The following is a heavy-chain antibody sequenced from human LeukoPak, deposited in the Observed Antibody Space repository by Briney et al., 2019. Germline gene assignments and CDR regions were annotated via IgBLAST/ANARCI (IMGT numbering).Heavy chain of an antibody. D-gene: IGHD5-18*01. V-gene: IGHV1-69*05. CDR3: AKGYSYGKDAFDI. J-gene: IGHJ3*02. CDR2: IVPIFGTA. Sequence: GSSVKVSCKASGGTFSSYAISWVRQAPGQGLEWMGRIVPIFGTANYAQKFQGRVTITTDESTSTAYMELSGLRSEDTAVYYCAKGYSYGKDAFDIWGQGTMVTASS. CDR1: GGTFSSYA.